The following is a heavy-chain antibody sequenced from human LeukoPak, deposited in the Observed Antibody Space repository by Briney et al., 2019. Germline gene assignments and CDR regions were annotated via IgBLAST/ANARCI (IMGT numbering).Heavy chain of an antibody. CDR2: IYYSGST. V-gene: IGHV4-39*02. J-gene: IGHJ4*02. D-gene: IGHD3-22*01. CDR1: GGSISSSSYY. CDR3: ARDVSYYDSSGCYPFDY. Sequence: SETLSLTCTVSGGSISSSSYYWGWIRQPPGKGLEWIGSIYYSGSTYYNPSLKSRVTISVDTSKNQFSLKLSSVTAADTAVYYCARDVSYYDSSGCYPFDYWGQGTLVTVSS.